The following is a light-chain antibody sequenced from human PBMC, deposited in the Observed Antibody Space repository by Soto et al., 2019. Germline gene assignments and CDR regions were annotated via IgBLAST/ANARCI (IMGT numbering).Light chain of an antibody. CDR2: LNSDGSH. Sequence: QLVLTQSPSASASLGASVKLTCTLSSGHSSYAIAWYQQQPEKGPRYLMNLNSDGSHSKGDGIPDRFSGSSSGAEHYLTISSXXSXXEADYYCQTWGTGAWVFGGGTKLT. CDR1: SGHSSYA. CDR3: QTWGTGAWV. J-gene: IGLJ3*02. V-gene: IGLV4-69*01.